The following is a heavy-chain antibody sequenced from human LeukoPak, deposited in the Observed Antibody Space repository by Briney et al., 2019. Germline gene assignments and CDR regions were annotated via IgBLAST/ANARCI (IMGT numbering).Heavy chain of an antibody. CDR1: GFTFSSYW. V-gene: IGHV3-7*03. CDR3: ARLDYYGSGSYQVDY. J-gene: IGHJ4*02. Sequence: PGGSLRLSCAASGFTFSSYWMSWVRQAPGKGLEWVANIKQDGSEKYYVDSVKGRFTTSRDNAKNSLYLQMNSLRAEDTAVYYCARLDYYGSGSYQVDYWGQGTLVTVSS. D-gene: IGHD3-10*01. CDR2: IKQDGSEK.